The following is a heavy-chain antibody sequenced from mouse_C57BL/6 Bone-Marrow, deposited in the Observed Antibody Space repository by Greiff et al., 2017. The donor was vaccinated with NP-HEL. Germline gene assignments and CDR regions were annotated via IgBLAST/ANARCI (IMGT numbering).Heavy chain of an antibody. J-gene: IGHJ3*01. V-gene: IGHV8-8*01. CDR3: ARIAKDYCSSYAWFAY. Sequence: QVTLKVSGPGILQPSQTLSLTCSFSGFSLSTFGMGVGWIRQPSGKGLEWLANTWWDDDKYYTPAMKSRLTLFKDTSKHQVFSKIDKVDTADTATYYCARIAKDYCSSYAWFAYWGQGTLVTVSA. CDR1: GFSLSTFGMG. D-gene: IGHD1-1*01. CDR2: TWWDDDK.